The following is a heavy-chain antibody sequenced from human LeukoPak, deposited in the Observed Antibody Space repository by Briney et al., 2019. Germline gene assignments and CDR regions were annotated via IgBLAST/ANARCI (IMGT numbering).Heavy chain of an antibody. J-gene: IGHJ5*02. V-gene: IGHV3-30*02. CDR3: AKDVEWEPIGDWFDP. CDR1: GFTFSSYW. D-gene: IGHD1-26*01. CDR2: IRYDGSNK. Sequence: GGSLRLSCAASGFTFSSYWMNWVRQAPGKGLEWVAFIRYDGSNKYYADSVKGRFTISRDNSKNTLYLQMNSLRAEDTAVYYCAKDVEWEPIGDWFDPWGQGTLVTVSS.